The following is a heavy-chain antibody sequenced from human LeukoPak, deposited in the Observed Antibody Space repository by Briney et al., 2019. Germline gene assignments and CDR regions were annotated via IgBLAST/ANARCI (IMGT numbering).Heavy chain of an antibody. V-gene: IGHV3-66*02. CDR1: GLTFNNNY. Sequence: GGSLRLSCAASGLTFNNNYMSWVRQAPGKGLEWVSVIYSGGSTYYADSVKGRFTISRDNSKNALYLQMNSLKAEDTAVYYCARGASLYSSGWYYAYWGQGTLVTVSS. CDR2: IYSGGST. J-gene: IGHJ4*02. D-gene: IGHD6-19*01. CDR3: ARGASLYSSGWYYAY.